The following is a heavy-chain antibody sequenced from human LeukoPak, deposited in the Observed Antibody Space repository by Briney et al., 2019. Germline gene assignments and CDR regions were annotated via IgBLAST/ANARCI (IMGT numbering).Heavy chain of an antibody. Sequence: ASVTVSCKASGHTFTSNYIHWVRQAPGQGLEWMGMIYPRDGSTSYAQKFQGRVTVTRDTSTSTVHMGLSGLRSEDTAVYYCARDQEGFDYWGQGTLVTVSS. J-gene: IGHJ4*02. CDR3: ARDQEGFDY. CDR2: IYPRDGST. CDR1: GHTFTSNY. V-gene: IGHV1-46*01.